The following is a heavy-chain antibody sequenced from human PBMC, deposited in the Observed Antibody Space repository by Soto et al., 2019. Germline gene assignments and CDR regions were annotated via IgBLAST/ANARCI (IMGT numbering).Heavy chain of an antibody. CDR1: GFTFSSYS. J-gene: IGHJ4*02. CDR2: ISSSSSYI. CDR3: AREQPGYSYGDGLGY. Sequence: EVQLVESGGGLVKPGGSLRLSCAASGFTFSSYSMNWVRQAPGKGLEWVSSISSSSSYIYYADSVKGRFTISRDNAKNSLYLQMNSLRAEETAVYYCAREQPGYSYGDGLGYWGEGTLVTVSS. D-gene: IGHD5-18*01. V-gene: IGHV3-21*01.